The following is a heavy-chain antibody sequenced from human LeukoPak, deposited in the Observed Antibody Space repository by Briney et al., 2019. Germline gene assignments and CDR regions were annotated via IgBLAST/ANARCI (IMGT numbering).Heavy chain of an antibody. Sequence: ASVKVSCKASGYTFTSYTMHWVRQAPGQRLEWMGWINAGNGNTKYSQKFQGRVTITRDTSASTAYMEVSSLRSEDTAVYYCATAGGSDTAMVTGAFDIWGQGTMVTVSS. J-gene: IGHJ3*02. CDR3: ATAGGSDTAMVTGAFDI. CDR2: INAGNGNT. D-gene: IGHD5-18*01. V-gene: IGHV1-3*01. CDR1: GYTFTSYT.